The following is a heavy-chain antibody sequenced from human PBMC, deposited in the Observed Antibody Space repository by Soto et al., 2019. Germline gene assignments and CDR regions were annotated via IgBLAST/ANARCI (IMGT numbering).Heavy chain of an antibody. V-gene: IGHV1-69*02. CDR3: VITIFGVVTSRAFYMDV. D-gene: IGHD3-3*01. J-gene: IGHJ6*03. CDR1: GGTFSSYT. Sequence: ASVKVSCKASGGTFSSYTISWVRQAPGQGLEWMGRIIPILGIANYAQKFQGRVTITADKSTSTAYMELSSLRSEDTAVYYCVITIFGVVTSRAFYMDVWGKGTTVTVSS. CDR2: IIPILGIA.